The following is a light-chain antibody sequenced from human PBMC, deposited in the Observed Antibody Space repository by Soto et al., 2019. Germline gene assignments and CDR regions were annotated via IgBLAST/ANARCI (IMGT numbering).Light chain of an antibody. V-gene: IGKV3-15*01. CDR1: QSVGSG. J-gene: IGKJ1*01. CDR2: GAS. CDR3: QRYNYWPRT. Sequence: ITQAPATRCVSPGDRATLSCRASQSVGSGLSWYQQKPDQAARLLIYGASTRATGIPARFSGSGSGTEFTLTISSLQSEDYAVYYCQRYNYWPRTFGEGTKADI.